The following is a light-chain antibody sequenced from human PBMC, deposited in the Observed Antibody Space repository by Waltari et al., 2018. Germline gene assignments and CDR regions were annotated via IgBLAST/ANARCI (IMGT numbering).Light chain of an antibody. CDR3: CSYAIISSWV. V-gene: IGLV2-23*02. CDR2: DVS. J-gene: IGLJ3*02. Sequence: WYQRYPSKAPKLIIFDVSKRPSGISNLFAGSKSANTASLIISGRQAEDEADYYCCSYAIISSWVFGGGTKVTVL.